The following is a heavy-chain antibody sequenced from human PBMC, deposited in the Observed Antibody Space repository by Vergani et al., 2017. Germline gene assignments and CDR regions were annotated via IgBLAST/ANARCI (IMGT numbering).Heavy chain of an antibody. Sequence: EVQLVQSGAEVKKPGESLKISCKGSGYSFTSYWIGWVRQIPGKGLEWMGIIYPGDSDTRYSPSFQGQVTISADKSISTAYLQWSSLKASDTAMYYCATYHVPYSGYRTPYDDDAFDIWGQGTMVTVSS. V-gene: IGHV5-51*03. CDR1: GYSFTSYW. D-gene: IGHD3-22*01. CDR3: ATYHVPYSGYRTPYDDDAFDI. J-gene: IGHJ3*02. CDR2: IYPGDSDT.